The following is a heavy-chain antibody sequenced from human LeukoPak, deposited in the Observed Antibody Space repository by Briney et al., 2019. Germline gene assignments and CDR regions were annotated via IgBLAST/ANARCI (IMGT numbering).Heavy chain of an antibody. J-gene: IGHJ5*02. V-gene: IGHV1-69*05. CDR3: ARTIGIDGWFDP. D-gene: IGHD3-16*01. CDR1: GGTFSSYA. CDR2: IIPIFGTA. Sequence: GSSMKVSCKASGGTFSSYAISWVRQAPGQGLEWMGGIIPIFGTANYAQKFQGRVTITTDESTSTAYMELSSLRSEDTAVYYCARTIGIDGWFDPWGQGTLVTVSS.